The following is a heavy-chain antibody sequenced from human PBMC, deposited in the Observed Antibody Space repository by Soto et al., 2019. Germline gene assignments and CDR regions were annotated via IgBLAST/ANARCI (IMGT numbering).Heavy chain of an antibody. D-gene: IGHD3-22*01. V-gene: IGHV3-9*01. CDR1: GFTFDDYV. Sequence: HPGGSLRLSCAASGFTFDDYVIHWVRQAPGKGLEWVSGMNWNSENIGYADSVKGRFTVSRDNAKGSLLLQMSSLRAEDTAVYFFAMSNSNDLYYHFESWGQGTPVTVSS. CDR3: AMSNSNDLYYHFES. J-gene: IGHJ4*02. CDR2: MNWNSENI.